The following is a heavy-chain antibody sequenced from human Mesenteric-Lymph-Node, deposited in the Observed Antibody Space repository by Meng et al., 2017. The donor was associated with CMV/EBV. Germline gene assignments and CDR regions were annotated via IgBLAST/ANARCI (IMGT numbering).Heavy chain of an antibody. CDR1: GFTFSVSW. CDR3: ARGGYSNYDY. V-gene: IGHV3-21*01. D-gene: IGHD4-11*01. CDR2: ISSSSSYI. Sequence: GESLKISCATSGFTFSVSWMNWVRQAPGKGLEWVSSISSSSSYIYYADSVKGRFTISRDNAKNSLYLQMNSLRAEDTAVYYCARGGYSNYDYWGQGTLVTVSS. J-gene: IGHJ4*02.